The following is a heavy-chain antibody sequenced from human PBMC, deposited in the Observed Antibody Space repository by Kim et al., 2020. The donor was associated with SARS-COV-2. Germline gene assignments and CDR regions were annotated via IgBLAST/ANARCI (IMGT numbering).Heavy chain of an antibody. Sequence: GGSLRLSCAASGFTVSSNYMSWVRQAPGKGLEWVSVIYSGGSTYYADSVKGRFTISRDNSKNTLYLQMNSLRAEDTAVYYCASPGPGVVPAARYYYYYYGMDVWGQGTTVTVSS. CDR3: ASPGPGVVPAARYYYYYYGMDV. V-gene: IGHV3-66*01. CDR2: IYSGGST. CDR1: GFTVSSNY. D-gene: IGHD2-2*01. J-gene: IGHJ6*02.